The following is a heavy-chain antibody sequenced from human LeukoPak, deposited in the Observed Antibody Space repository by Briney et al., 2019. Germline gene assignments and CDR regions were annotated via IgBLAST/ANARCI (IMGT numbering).Heavy chain of an antibody. D-gene: IGHD3-10*01. CDR3: ANGGLLWFGGFDP. CDR2: FDPEDGKK. V-gene: IGHV1-24*01. J-gene: IGHJ5*02. Sequence: ASVKVSCRVSGITLSELSMHWVRQAPGKGLEWMGGFDPEDGKKVYAQNFQGRVTLTEDTSTNTAYMELSSLRSEDTAVYYCANGGLLWFGGFDPWGQGTLVTVSS. CDR1: GITLSELS.